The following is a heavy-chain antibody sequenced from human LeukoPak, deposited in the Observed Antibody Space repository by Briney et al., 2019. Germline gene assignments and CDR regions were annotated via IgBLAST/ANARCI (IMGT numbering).Heavy chain of an antibody. D-gene: IGHD6-13*01. V-gene: IGHV3-9*03. Sequence: QPGGSLRLSCAASGFTFDDYAMHWVRQAPGKGLEWVSGISWNSGSIGYADSVKGRFTISRDNAKNSLYLQMNSLRAEDMALYYCAKMGKREIPGYSSSWSRGIDAFDIWGQGTMVTVSS. CDR2: ISWNSGSI. J-gene: IGHJ3*02. CDR1: GFTFDDYA. CDR3: AKMGKREIPGYSSSWSRGIDAFDI.